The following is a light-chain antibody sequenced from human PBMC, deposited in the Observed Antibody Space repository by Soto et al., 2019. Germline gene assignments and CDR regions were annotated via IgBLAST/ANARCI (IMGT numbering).Light chain of an antibody. CDR1: QSVSSSS. CDR2: GAS. Sequence: ELVLTQSPDTLSLSPGERATLSCRASQSVSSSSLAWYQQKPGQAPRLLIYGASNRATGIPDRFSGSVSGTDFTLTISRLQPEDFAVYYCQQYGSPLVTFGPGTRVEI. J-gene: IGKJ3*01. V-gene: IGKV3-20*01. CDR3: QQYGSPLVT.